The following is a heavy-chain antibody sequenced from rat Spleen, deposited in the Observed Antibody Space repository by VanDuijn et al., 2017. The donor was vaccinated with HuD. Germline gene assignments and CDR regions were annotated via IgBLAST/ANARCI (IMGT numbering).Heavy chain of an antibody. CDR1: GFSFSAYY. Sequence: EVQLVESDGGLVQPGRSLKLSCAASGFSFSAYYMAWVRQAPKKGLEWVATITYDGSGTYYRDSVKGRFTISRDNAKSTLYLQMNSLRSEDTATYYCARDHYYSYWGQGVMVTVSS. CDR3: ARDHYYSY. CDR2: ITYDGSGT. J-gene: IGHJ2*01. D-gene: IGHD1-1*01. V-gene: IGHV5-22*01.